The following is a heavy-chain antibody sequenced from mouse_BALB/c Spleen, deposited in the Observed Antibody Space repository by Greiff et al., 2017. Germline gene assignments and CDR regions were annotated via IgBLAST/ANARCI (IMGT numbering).Heavy chain of an antibody. CDR1: GYTFTSYW. J-gene: IGHJ4*01. D-gene: IGHD3-1*01. V-gene: IGHV1S81*02. CDR3: ARFGRSPYYAMDY. CDR2: INPSNGRT. Sequence: QVQLQQSGAELVKPGASVKLSCKASGYTFTSYWMHWVKQRPGQGLEWIGEINPSNGRTNYNEKFKSKATLTVDKSSSTAYMQLSSLTSEDSAVYYCARFGRSPYYAMDYWGQGTSVTVSS.